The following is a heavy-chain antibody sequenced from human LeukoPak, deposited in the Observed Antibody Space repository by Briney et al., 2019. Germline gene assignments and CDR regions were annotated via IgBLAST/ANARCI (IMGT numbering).Heavy chain of an antibody. CDR2: IYYSGST. Sequence: SETLSLTCTVSGGSISSSSYYWGWIRQPPGKGLEWIGSIYYSGSTYHNPSLKSRVTISVDTSKNQFSLKLSSVTAADTAVYYCARHRGSSWYDYFDYWGQGTLVTVSS. J-gene: IGHJ4*02. D-gene: IGHD6-13*01. CDR3: ARHRGSSWYDYFDY. CDR1: GGSISSSSYY. V-gene: IGHV4-39*01.